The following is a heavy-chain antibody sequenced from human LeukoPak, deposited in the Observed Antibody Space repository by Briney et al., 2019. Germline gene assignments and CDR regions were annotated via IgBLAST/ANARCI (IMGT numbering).Heavy chain of an antibody. J-gene: IGHJ4*02. CDR1: GFTFSSYA. D-gene: IGHD3-9*01. V-gene: IGHV3-7*01. CDR2: IKQDGSEK. CDR3: ARDPLRYPDY. Sequence: PGGSLRLSCAASGFTFSSYAMSWVRQAPGKGLEWVANIKQDGSEKYYVDSVKGRFTISRDNAKNSLYLQMNSLRAEDTAVYYCARDPLRYPDYWGQGTLVTVSS.